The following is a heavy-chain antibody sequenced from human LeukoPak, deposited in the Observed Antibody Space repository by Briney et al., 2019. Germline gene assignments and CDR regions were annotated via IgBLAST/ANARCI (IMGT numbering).Heavy chain of an antibody. CDR1: GFTFSSSV. V-gene: IGHV3-23*01. CDR2: ISSSGGTT. Sequence: GGSLRLSCAASGFTFSSSVMSWVRQAPGKGLEWVSAISSSGGTTNYADSVKGRFTISRDNSKNTLYLQMSSLRAEDTAVYYCAKTERFDPWGQGTLVTVSS. J-gene: IGHJ5*02. CDR3: AKTERFDP.